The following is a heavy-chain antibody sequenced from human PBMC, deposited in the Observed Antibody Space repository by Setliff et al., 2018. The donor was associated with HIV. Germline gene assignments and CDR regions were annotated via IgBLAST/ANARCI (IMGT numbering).Heavy chain of an antibody. CDR2: MYYTGNT. J-gene: IGHJ4*02. CDR1: RGSIRSGTYY. V-gene: IGHV4-39*01. D-gene: IGHD2-8*01. Sequence: SETLSLTCTVSRGSIRSGTYYWGWIRQPPGKGLEWIGNMYYTGNTYRNPSLKIRVTISVDTSKNQSSLKLSSVTAADTAVYYCASSPIITNGYYFDYWGPGTLVTVSS. CDR3: ASSPIITNGYYFDY.